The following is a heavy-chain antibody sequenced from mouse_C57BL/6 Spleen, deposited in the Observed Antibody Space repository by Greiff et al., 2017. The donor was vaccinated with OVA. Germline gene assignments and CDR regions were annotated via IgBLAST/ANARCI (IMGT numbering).Heavy chain of an antibody. D-gene: IGHD2-4*01. J-gene: IGHJ4*01. CDR1: GYSITSGYY. CDR3: ARGDDYEEAMDY. Sequence: EVQLQQSGPGLVKPSQSLSLTCSVTGYSITSGYYWNWIRQFPGNKLEWMGYISYDGSNNYNPSLKNRISITRDTSKNQFFLKLNSVTTEDTATYYCARGDDYEEAMDYWGQGTSVTVSS. V-gene: IGHV3-6*01. CDR2: ISYDGSN.